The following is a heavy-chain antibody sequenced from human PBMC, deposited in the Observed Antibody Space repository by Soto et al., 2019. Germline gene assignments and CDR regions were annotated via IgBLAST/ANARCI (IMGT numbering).Heavy chain of an antibody. CDR3: AAAGRPLHENWFDP. D-gene: IGHD6-25*01. CDR1: GFTFSSYS. Sequence: GGSLRLSCAASGFTFSSYSMNWVRQAPGKGLEWVSYISSSSSTIYYADSVKGRFTISRDNAKNSLYLQMNSLRSEDTAVYYCAAAGRPLHENWFDPWGQGTLVTVSS. J-gene: IGHJ5*02. V-gene: IGHV3-48*01. CDR2: ISSSSSTI.